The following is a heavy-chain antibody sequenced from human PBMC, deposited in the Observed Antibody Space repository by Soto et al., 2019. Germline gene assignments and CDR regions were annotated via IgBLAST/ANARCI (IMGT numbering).Heavy chain of an antibody. CDR2: IYYSGST. V-gene: IGHV4-30-4*01. J-gene: IGHJ4*02. CDR3: ARVFTVVSQYYFDY. Sequence: SETLSLTCTVSGGSISSGDYYWSWIRQPPGKGLEWIGYIYYSGSTYYNPSLKSRVTISVDTSKNQFSLKLSSVTAADTAVYYCARVFTVVSQYYFDYWGQGTLVTVSS. CDR1: GGSISSGDYY. D-gene: IGHD2-15*01.